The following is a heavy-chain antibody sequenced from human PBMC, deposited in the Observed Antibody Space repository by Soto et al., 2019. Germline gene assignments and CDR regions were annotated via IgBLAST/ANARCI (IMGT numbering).Heavy chain of an antibody. CDR1: GFTFRNYG. V-gene: IGHV3-33*01. CDR2: IWYDESRE. J-gene: IGHJ6*02. Sequence: GGSLRLSCAASGFTFRNYGMQWVRQAPGKGLEWVAVIWYDESREYYADSVKGRFTISRDNSKNTLYLQMNSLRAEDTAVYYCARDDIPGVAVATYGLDVWGQGTTVTVSS. CDR3: ARDDIPGVAVATYGLDV. D-gene: IGHD6-19*01.